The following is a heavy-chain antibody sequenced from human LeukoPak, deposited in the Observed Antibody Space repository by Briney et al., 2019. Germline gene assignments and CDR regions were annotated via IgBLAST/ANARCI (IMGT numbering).Heavy chain of an antibody. V-gene: IGHV4-61*08. CDR3: AREGRYRYGYNEYHSYMDI. J-gene: IGHJ6*03. CDR1: GASISSSGYS. D-gene: IGHD5-24*01. CDR2: IYYSGSI. Sequence: SETLSLTCAVSGASISSSGYSWWWVRQPPGRGLEWIGYIYYSGSINYNPSLKIRVTISVVTSKNKFSMKLSSVTAAETAVYYCAREGRYRYGYNEYHSYMDIWGKGTTVTVSS.